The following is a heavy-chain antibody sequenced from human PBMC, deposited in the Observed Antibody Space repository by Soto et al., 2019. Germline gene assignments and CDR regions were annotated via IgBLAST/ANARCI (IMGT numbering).Heavy chain of an antibody. CDR3: ARDEYYDSNNWFEH. CDR2: VYSTGTT. D-gene: IGHD3-22*01. CDR1: GGSIRNYY. J-gene: IGHJ5*02. Sequence: SETMSLTCTVSGGSIRNYYWSWIRQPAGKGLEWIGRVYSTGTTNYNPSLRSRVAMSVDTSKNQFSLRLDSVTAADTATYFCARDEYYDSNNWFEHWGLGTLVTVSS. V-gene: IGHV4-4*07.